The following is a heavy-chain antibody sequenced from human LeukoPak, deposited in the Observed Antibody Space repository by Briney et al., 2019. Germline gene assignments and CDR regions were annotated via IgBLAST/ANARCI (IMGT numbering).Heavy chain of an antibody. Sequence: ASVKVSCKVSGYTLTELSMHWVRQAPGKGLEWMGGFDPEDGETIYAQKFQGRVTMTEGTSTDTAYMELSSLRSEDTAVYYCARAYYDILTGPAYGMDVWGQGTTVTVSS. J-gene: IGHJ6*02. D-gene: IGHD3-9*01. CDR1: GYTLTELS. V-gene: IGHV1-24*01. CDR3: ARAYYDILTGPAYGMDV. CDR2: FDPEDGET.